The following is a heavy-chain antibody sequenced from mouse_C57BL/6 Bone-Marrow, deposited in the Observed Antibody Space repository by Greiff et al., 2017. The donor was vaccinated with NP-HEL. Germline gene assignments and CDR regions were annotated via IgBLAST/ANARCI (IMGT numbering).Heavy chain of an antibody. CDR3: AGGFITTVVGDFDY. CDR1: GYAFSSSW. V-gene: IGHV1-82*01. CDR2: IYPGDGDT. J-gene: IGHJ2*01. Sequence: VQLQQSGPELVKPGASVKISCKASGYAFSSSWMNWVKQRPGKGLEWIGRIYPGDGDTNYNGKFKGKATLTADKSSSTAYMQLSSLTSEDSAVYFCAGGFITTVVGDFDYWGQGTTLTVSS. D-gene: IGHD1-1*01.